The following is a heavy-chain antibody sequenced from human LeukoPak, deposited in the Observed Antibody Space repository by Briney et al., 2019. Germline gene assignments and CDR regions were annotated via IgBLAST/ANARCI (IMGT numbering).Heavy chain of an antibody. V-gene: IGHV3-64*01. CDR2: INGNGGSA. CDR3: ARAPTVTAESAFGY. CDR1: GFTFSSYS. J-gene: IGHJ4*02. Sequence: PGGSLRLSCAASGFTFSSYSMNWVRQTPGKGLEYVSGINGNGGSALYANSVKGRFTISRDNSRHTLYLQMGSLRTEDMGVYYCARAPTVTAESAFGYWGQGTLVTVSS. D-gene: IGHD4-17*01.